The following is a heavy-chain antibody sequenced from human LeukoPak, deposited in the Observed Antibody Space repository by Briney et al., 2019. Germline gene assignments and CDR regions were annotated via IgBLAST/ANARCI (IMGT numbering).Heavy chain of an antibody. J-gene: IGHJ4*02. V-gene: IGHV3-23*01. CDR1: GFIFSSYG. CDR2: ISGSGYNT. Sequence: GGSLRLSCGASGFIFSSYGMSWVRQAPGKGLEWVSTISGSGYNTYYADSVKGRFTISRDNSANTLHLQMDSLRVDDTALYYCAKHSGSYFIYHVDSCGQGTLVTVSS. D-gene: IGHD5-12*01. CDR3: AKHSGSYFIYHVDS.